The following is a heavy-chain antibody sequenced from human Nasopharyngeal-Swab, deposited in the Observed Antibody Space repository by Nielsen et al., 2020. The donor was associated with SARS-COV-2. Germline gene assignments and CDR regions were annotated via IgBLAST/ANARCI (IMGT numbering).Heavy chain of an antibody. V-gene: IGHV3-48*02. CDR1: GFSN. D-gene: IGHD3-3*01. Sequence: GESLKISCAASGFSNMTWIRQAPGKGLEWVSYIGASSSHIYYADSVKGRFTGSSDSAKTSLYLQMNSLRDEDTAVYYCTGDFWSGGVAWGQGTLVTVSS. CDR3: TGDFWSGGVA. J-gene: IGHJ5*02. CDR2: IGASSSHI.